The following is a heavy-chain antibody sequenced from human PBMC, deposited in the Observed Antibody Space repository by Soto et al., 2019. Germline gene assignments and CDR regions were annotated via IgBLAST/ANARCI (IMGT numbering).Heavy chain of an antibody. CDR2: IKPDESEK. D-gene: IGHD4-4*01. J-gene: IGHJ5*02. CDR1: GFIFSDSW. CDR3: VRGGSNYAS. Sequence: EVQLVESGGGLVQPGGSLRLSCTASGFIFSDSWMTWVRQAPGKGLEWVARIKPDESEKKYADSVKSRFSISRDNAKNSMYLQMDSLRGEDTAVYYCVRGGSNYASWGQGTLVTVSS. V-gene: IGHV3-7*01.